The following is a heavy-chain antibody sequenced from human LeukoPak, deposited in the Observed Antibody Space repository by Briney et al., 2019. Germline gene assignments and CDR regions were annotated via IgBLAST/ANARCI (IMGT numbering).Heavy chain of an antibody. J-gene: IGHJ3*01. V-gene: IGHV3-73*01. CDR3: TRRITGPLGAFDL. D-gene: IGHD1-14*01. CDR2: IRGKADNYAT. CDR1: GFSFSGSA. Sequence: PGGSLRLSCAASGFSFSGSAMHWVRQASGKGLEGVARIRGKADNYATAYAASVRGRFTISRDDSKNTAYLQMNSLKVEDTAVYYCTRRITGPLGAFDLWGQGTMVTVSS.